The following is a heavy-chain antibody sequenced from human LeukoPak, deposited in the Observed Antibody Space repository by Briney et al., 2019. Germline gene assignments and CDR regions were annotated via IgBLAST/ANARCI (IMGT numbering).Heavy chain of an antibody. Sequence: GGSLRLSCAASGFTFSSYAMHWVRQAPGKGLEWVAVISYDGSNKYYADSVKGRFTISRDNSKNTLYLQMNSLRAEDTAVYYCARGGYSYVGYFDYWGQGTLVTVSS. J-gene: IGHJ4*02. D-gene: IGHD5-18*01. V-gene: IGHV3-30*04. CDR3: ARGGYSYVGYFDY. CDR1: GFTFSSYA. CDR2: ISYDGSNK.